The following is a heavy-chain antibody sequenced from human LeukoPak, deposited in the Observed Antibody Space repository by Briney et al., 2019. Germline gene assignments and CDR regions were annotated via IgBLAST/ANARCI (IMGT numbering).Heavy chain of an antibody. CDR2: IWYDGSYK. CDR3: AKVVQYTASTGTGLDY. J-gene: IGHJ4*02. V-gene: IGHV3-33*06. CDR1: GFTFSSYE. D-gene: IGHD6-13*01. Sequence: PGGSLRLSCAASGFTFSSYEMNWVRQAPGKGLDWVAVIWYDGSYKYYADSVKGRFTISRDNSKNTLYLQMNSLRAEDTAIYFCAKVVQYTASTGTGLDYWGQGTLVTVSS.